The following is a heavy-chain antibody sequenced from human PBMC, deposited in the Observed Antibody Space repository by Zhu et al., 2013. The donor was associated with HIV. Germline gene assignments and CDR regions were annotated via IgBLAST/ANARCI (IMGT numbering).Heavy chain of an antibody. J-gene: IGHJ4*02. CDR2: IVVGSGNT. V-gene: IGHV1-58*01. CDR1: GFTFTSSA. D-gene: IGHD1-7*01. CDR3: AAVPNSDFDY. Sequence: QMQLVQSGPEVKKPGTSVKVSCKASGFTFTSSAVQWVRQARGQRLEWIGWIVVGSGNTNYAQKFQERVTITRDMSTSTAYMELSSLRSEDTAVYYCAAVPNSDFDYWAREPWSPSPQ.